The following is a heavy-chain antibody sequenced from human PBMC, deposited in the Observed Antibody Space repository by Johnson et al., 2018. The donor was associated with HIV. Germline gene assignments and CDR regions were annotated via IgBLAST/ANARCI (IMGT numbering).Heavy chain of an antibody. D-gene: IGHD1-26*01. CDR1: GFTFSDYY. Sequence: QVQLVESGGGLVKPGGSLRLSCAASGFTFSDYYMSWIRQAPGKGLEWVSYISSSSSTLYYADSVKGRITISRDNAKNSLYLQMNSLRAEDTAVYYCARAAYSGSHHDAFDIWGQGTLVTVSS. CDR2: ISSSSSTL. V-gene: IGHV3-11*04. CDR3: ARAAYSGSHHDAFDI. J-gene: IGHJ3*02.